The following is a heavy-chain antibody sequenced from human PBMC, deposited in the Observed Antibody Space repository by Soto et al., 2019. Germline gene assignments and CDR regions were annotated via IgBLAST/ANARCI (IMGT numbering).Heavy chain of an antibody. V-gene: IGHV3-48*01. CDR2: ISSSSSSI. CDR1: GFTFSSYS. Sequence: PGGSLRLSCAASGFTFSSYSMNWVRQAPGKGLECISFISSSSSSIIYADSVKGRFTISRDNGKNSLYLQMNSLRVDDTAIYYCARGPGGGDWLIDYWGQGTLVTVSS. J-gene: IGHJ4*02. CDR3: ARGPGGGDWLIDY. D-gene: IGHD2-21*01.